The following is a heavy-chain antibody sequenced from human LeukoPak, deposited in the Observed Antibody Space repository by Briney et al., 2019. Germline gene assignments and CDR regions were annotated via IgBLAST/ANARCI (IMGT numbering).Heavy chain of an antibody. Sequence: PGGSLTLSCAASGFTFSSYSMNWVRQAPGKGLEWVSSISSSSSYIYYADSVKGRFTISRDNAKNSLYLQMNSLRAEETAVYYCARGSGGIGDAFDIWGQGTMVTVSS. D-gene: IGHD1-26*01. CDR2: ISSSSSYI. CDR1: GFTFSSYS. V-gene: IGHV3-21*01. J-gene: IGHJ3*02. CDR3: ARGSGGIGDAFDI.